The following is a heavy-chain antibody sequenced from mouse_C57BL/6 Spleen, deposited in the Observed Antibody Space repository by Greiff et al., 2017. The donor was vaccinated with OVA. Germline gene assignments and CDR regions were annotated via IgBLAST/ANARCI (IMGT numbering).Heavy chain of an antibody. CDR1: GFTFSDYG. V-gene: IGHV5-17*01. Sequence: EVKLMESGGGLVKPGGSLKLSCAASGFTFSDYGMHWVRQAPEKGLEWVAYISSGSSTIYYADTVKGRFTISRDNAKNTLFLQMTSLRSEDTAMYYCARGSNYVHAMDYWGQGTSVTVSS. J-gene: IGHJ4*01. D-gene: IGHD2-1*01. CDR2: ISSGSSTI. CDR3: ARGSNYVHAMDY.